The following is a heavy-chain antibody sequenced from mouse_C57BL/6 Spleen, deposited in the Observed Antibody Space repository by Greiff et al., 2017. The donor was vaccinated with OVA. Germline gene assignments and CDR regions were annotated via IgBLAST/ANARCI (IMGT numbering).Heavy chain of an antibody. CDR1: GYTFTSYW. V-gene: IGHV1-64*01. CDR3: ALLITTVPLWYFDV. CDR2: IHPNSGST. J-gene: IGHJ1*03. D-gene: IGHD1-1*01. Sequence: QVQLKEPGAELVKPGASVKLSCKASGYTFTSYWMHWVKQRPGQGLEWIGMIHPNSGSTNYNEKFKSKATLTVDKSSSTAYMQLSSLTSEDSAVYYGALLITTVPLWYFDVWGTGTTVTVSS.